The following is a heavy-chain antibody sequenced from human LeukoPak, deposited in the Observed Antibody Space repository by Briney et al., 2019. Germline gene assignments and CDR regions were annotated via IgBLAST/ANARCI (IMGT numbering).Heavy chain of an antibody. CDR2: LSSDASRK. D-gene: IGHD6-19*01. V-gene: IGHV3-30-3*01. Sequence: PGGSLRLSCAASGFTFSRFAIHWVRQAPGKGLEWVAVLSSDASRKYFADSVKGRFTISRDNSKNTLSLQMSSLRVEDTAVYYCARTDLTLAGDAFDIWGQGTMVTVSS. CDR1: GFTFSRFA. CDR3: ARTDLTLAGDAFDI. J-gene: IGHJ3*02.